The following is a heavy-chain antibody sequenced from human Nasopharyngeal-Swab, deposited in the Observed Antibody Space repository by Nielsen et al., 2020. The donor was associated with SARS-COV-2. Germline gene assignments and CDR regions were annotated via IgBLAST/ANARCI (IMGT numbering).Heavy chain of an antibody. J-gene: IGHJ6*02. D-gene: IGHD5-24*01. CDR3: ARGGWQLSSLPMDV. CDR2: VYHSGST. Sequence: VRQAPGKGLEWIAEVYHSGSTNYNPSLDSRLTISVDKSKNQFSLKLTSVTAAGTAVYYCARGGWQLSSLPMDVWGQGTTVTVSS. V-gene: IGHV4-4*02.